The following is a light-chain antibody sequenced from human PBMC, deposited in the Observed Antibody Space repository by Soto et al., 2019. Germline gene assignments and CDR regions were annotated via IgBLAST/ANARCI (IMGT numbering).Light chain of an antibody. Sequence: EIVMTQSPATLSVSPGERATLSCRASQSVSSNLAWYQQKSGQAHRLLIYGASTRATGIPARFSGSGSGTEFTLTISSLQSEDFAVYYCQQYNNWPPYTFGQGTKVDIK. J-gene: IGKJ2*01. V-gene: IGKV3-15*01. CDR2: GAS. CDR3: QQYNNWPPYT. CDR1: QSVSSN.